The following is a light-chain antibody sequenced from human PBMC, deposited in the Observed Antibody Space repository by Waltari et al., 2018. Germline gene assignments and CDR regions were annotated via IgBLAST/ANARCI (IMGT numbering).Light chain of an antibody. V-gene: IGKV4-1*01. CDR2: WAS. CDR3: QQYYSSPPVT. CDR1: QRVFYSPTNMNY. Sequence: DFVMTQSPDSLAVSLGERATINCRSSQRVFYSPTNMNYLAWYQQKPGQPPKLLIYWASTRQSGVPDRFSGSGSGTDFTLTITNLQAEDVAVYYCQQYYSSPPVTFGTGTKVEIK. J-gene: IGKJ3*01.